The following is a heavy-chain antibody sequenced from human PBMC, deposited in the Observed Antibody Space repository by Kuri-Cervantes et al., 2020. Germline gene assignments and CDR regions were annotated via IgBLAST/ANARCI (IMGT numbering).Heavy chain of an antibody. J-gene: IGHJ3*02. V-gene: IGHV3-9*01. CDR3: ARDEPDYNILTGSWYSFDI. CDR1: GFTFDDYA. D-gene: IGHD3-9*01. Sequence: GGSLRLSCAASGFTFDDYAMHWVRQAPGKGLEWVSGISWNSGSIGHADSVKGRFTISRDNAKNSLYLQMNSLRAEDTAVYYCARDEPDYNILTGSWYSFDIWGQGTMVTVSS. CDR2: ISWNSGSI.